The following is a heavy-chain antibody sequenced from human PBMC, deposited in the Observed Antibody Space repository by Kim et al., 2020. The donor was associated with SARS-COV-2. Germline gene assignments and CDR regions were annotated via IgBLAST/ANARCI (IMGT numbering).Heavy chain of an antibody. CDR3: AREGTNFLAVAGSLNS. CDR2: TFYRSKWEY. V-gene: IGHV6-1*01. D-gene: IGHD6-19*01. CDR1: GDSVSSTSAA. J-gene: IGHJ4*02. Sequence: SQTLSLTCAISGDSVSSTSAAWNWIRQSPSRGLEWLGRTFYRSKWEYDYAPSVKSRIIINPDTSKNHFSLQLNSVTPEDTAVYYCAREGTNFLAVAGSLNSWGQGTLVTVSS.